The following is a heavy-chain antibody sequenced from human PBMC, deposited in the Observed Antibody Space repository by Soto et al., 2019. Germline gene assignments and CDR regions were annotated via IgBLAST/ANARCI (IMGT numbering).Heavy chain of an antibody. CDR2: IYYSGST. CDR3: ARGRRYDFWSGYYYYYGMDV. D-gene: IGHD3-3*01. CDR1: GGSLSSGDYY. Sequence: PSETLSLTCTVSGGSLSSGDYYWSWIRQPPGKGLEWIGYIYYSGSTYYNPSLKSRGTISVDTSKNQFSLKLSSVTAADTAVYYCARGRRYDFWSGYYYYYGMDVWGQGTTVTVSS. J-gene: IGHJ6*02. V-gene: IGHV4-30-4*01.